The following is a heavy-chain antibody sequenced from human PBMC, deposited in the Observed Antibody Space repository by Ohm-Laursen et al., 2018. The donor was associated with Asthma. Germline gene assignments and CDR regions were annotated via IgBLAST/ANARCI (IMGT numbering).Heavy chain of an antibody. J-gene: IGHJ4*02. D-gene: IGHD1-26*01. CDR3: ARSPESHYGDY. CDR2: LGSITTTI. Sequence: SLRLSCAASGFPFSDYSMNWVRQAPGKGLEWVAYLGSITTTIYYADSVKGRFTISRDNAKNSLYLQMNSLRAEDTAVYYCARSPESHYGDYWGQGTLVTVSS. V-gene: IGHV3-48*01. CDR1: GFPFSDYS.